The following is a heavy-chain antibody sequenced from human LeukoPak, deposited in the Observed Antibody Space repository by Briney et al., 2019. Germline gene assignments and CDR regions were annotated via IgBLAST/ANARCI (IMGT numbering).Heavy chain of an antibody. CDR3: ARYYYGSGSSNNFDY. V-gene: IGHV4-59*08. J-gene: IGHJ4*02. CDR2: IYYSGST. CDR1: GGSISSYY. Sequence: PSETLSLTCTVSGGSISSYYWSWIRQPPGKGLEWIGYIYYSGSTNYNPSLKSRVTISVDTSKNQFSLKLSSVTAADTAVYYCARYYYGSGSSNNFDYWGQGTLVTVSS. D-gene: IGHD3-10*01.